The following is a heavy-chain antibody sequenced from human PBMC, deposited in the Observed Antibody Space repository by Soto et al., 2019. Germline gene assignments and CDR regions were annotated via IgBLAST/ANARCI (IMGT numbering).Heavy chain of an antibody. D-gene: IGHD5-12*01. Sequence: QVQLQQWGAGLLKPSETLSLTCAVYGGSFSGYYWSWIRQPPGKGLEWIGEINHSGSTNYNPSLKSRVTISVDTSKNQFSLKLSSMTAADTAVYYCARTSEMATIPYDYWGQGTLVTVSS. V-gene: IGHV4-34*01. J-gene: IGHJ4*02. CDR2: INHSGST. CDR1: GGSFSGYY. CDR3: ARTSEMATIPYDY.